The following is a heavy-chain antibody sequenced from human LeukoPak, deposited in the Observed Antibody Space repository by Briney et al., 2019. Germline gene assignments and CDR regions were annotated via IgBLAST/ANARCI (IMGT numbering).Heavy chain of an antibody. V-gene: IGHV1-8*01. D-gene: IGHD3-22*01. Sequence: ASVKVSCKASGYTFTSYDINWVRQATGQGLEWMGWMNPNSGNTGYAQKFQGRVTMTRNTSISTAYMELSSLRSEDTAVYYCARGNFYWGYYDSSGYYRGYYYYYMDVWGKGTTVTISS. CDR2: MNPNSGNT. J-gene: IGHJ6*03. CDR1: GYTFTSYD. CDR3: ARGNFYWGYYDSSGYYRGYYYYYMDV.